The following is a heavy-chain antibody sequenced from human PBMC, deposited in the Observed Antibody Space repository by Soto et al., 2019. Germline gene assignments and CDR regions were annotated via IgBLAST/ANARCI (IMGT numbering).Heavy chain of an antibody. Sequence: ASVKVSCKASGYTFTSYGISWVRQAPGQGLEWMGWISAYNGNTNYAQKLQGRVTMTTDTSTSTAYMELRSLRSDDTAVYYCARDAWTSYSSGWRGLGFDYWGQGTLVTVSS. CDR3: ARDAWTSYSSGWRGLGFDY. D-gene: IGHD6-19*01. V-gene: IGHV1-18*01. J-gene: IGHJ4*02. CDR2: ISAYNGNT. CDR1: GYTFTSYG.